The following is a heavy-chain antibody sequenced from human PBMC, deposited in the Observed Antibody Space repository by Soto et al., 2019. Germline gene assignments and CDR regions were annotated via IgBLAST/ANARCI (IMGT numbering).Heavy chain of an antibody. V-gene: IGHV4-34*01. CDR3: ASGKGYCSGGSCYLGYYYYMDV. D-gene: IGHD2-15*01. J-gene: IGHJ6*03. CDR2: INHSGST. CDR1: GGSFSGYY. Sequence: PSETLSLTCAVYGGSFSGYYWSWIRQPPGKGLEWIGEINHSGSTNYNPSLKSRVTISVDTSKNQFSLKLSSVTAADTAVYYCASGKGYCSGGSCYLGYYYYMDVWGKGTTVTVSS.